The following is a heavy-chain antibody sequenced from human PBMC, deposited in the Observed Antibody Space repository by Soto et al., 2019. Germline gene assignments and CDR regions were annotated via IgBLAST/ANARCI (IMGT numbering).Heavy chain of an antibody. CDR1: EFTFSSYW. Sequence: EVQLVESGGGLVQPGGSLRLSCRGSEFTFSSYWMYWLRQAPGKGLMLVSGIKNDGGRTNYADSVKGRFAITRDNSKNTVYLQLNSLRTEDTAVYYWARAVTGTGAFAYWGRGTLVTVSS. V-gene: IGHV3-74*01. D-gene: IGHD1-20*01. J-gene: IGHJ4*02. CDR2: IKNDGGRT. CDR3: ARAVTGTGAFAY.